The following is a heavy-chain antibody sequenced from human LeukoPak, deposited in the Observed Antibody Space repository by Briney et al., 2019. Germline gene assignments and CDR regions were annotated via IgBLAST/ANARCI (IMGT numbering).Heavy chain of an antibody. CDR3: ARDLPLTRYSSGWYGAVEY. CDR2: IYYSGST. J-gene: IGHJ4*02. V-gene: IGHV4-39*07. Sequence: SETLSLTCNVSGGSISSSSDYWGWIRQPPGKGLEWIGSIYYSGSTYYNPSLKSRVTMSVDTSKNQFSLKLSSVTAADTAIYYCARDLPLTRYSSGWYGAVEYWGQGTLVTVSS. D-gene: IGHD6-19*01. CDR1: GGSISSSSDY.